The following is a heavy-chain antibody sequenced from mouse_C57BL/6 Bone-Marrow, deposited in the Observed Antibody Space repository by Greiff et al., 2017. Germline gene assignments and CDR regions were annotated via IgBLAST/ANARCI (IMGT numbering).Heavy chain of an antibody. Sequence: VQLQQSGAELVKPGASVKLSCKASGYTFTSYWMQWVKQRPGQGLEWIGEIDPSDSYTNYNQKFKGKATLTVDTSSSTGYIQLSSVTSEDSAVYYYAGARHGGYWGQGTTLTVSS. V-gene: IGHV1-50*01. J-gene: IGHJ2*01. CDR3: AGARHGGY. CDR2: IDPSDSYT. D-gene: IGHD3-2*01. CDR1: GYTFTSYW.